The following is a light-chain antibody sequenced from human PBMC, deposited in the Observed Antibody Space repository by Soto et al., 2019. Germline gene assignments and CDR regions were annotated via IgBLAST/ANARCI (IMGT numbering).Light chain of an antibody. Sequence: DIQMTQSPSSLSASVGDRVTITCRASQSISSYLNWCQQKPGKAPKLLIYKSSSLENGVPSRFSGGGSGTEFTLTISSLQPDDFATYYRQQYGAFGQGTKVDIK. CDR1: QSISSY. J-gene: IGKJ1*01. V-gene: IGKV1-5*03. CDR2: KSS. CDR3: QQYGA.